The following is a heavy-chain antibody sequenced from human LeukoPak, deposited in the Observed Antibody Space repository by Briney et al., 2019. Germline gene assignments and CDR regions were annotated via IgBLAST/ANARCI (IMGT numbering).Heavy chain of an antibody. V-gene: IGHV4-59*08. D-gene: IGHD6-13*01. CDR2: IHDSGST. Sequence: SETLSLTCTVSGASISSYYWSWIRQPPGKRLEWIGYIHDSGSTNYNPSLKSRVTISVDTSKKQFSLKLSSVTAADTAVYYCARGFGSSWYYFDYWGQGTLVTAPS. J-gene: IGHJ4*02. CDR1: GASISSYY. CDR3: ARGFGSSWYYFDY.